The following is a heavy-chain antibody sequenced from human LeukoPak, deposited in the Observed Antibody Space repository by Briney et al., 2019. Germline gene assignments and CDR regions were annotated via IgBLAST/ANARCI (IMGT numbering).Heavy chain of an antibody. Sequence: GGSLRLSCAASGFTFSDYYMSWIRQAPGKGLEWVSYISSSGSTIYYADSVKGRFTISRDNAKNSLYLQMNSLRAEDTAVYYCARSDSSSWTYYYYYMDVWGKGTTVTISS. CDR2: ISSSGSTI. CDR3: ARSDSSSWTYYYYYMDV. D-gene: IGHD6-13*01. J-gene: IGHJ6*03. V-gene: IGHV3-11*04. CDR1: GFTFSDYY.